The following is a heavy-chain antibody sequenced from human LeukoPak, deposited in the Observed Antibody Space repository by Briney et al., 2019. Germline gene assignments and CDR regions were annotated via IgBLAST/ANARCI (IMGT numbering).Heavy chain of an antibody. D-gene: IGHD6-13*01. CDR1: GFTFSSYA. Sequence: GGSLRLSCAASGFTFSSYAMHWVRQAPGKGLEWVAVISYDGSNKYYADSVKGRFTISRDNSKNTLYLQMNSLRAEDTAVYYCARDAYGSSWLDYWGQGTLVTVSS. J-gene: IGHJ4*02. V-gene: IGHV3-30*04. CDR2: ISYDGSNK. CDR3: ARDAYGSSWLDY.